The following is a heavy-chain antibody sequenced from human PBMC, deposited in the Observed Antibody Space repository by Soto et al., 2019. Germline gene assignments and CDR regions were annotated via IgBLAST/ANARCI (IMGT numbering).Heavy chain of an antibody. CDR2: IYYSGST. CDR1: GGSLRSESSY. J-gene: IGHJ4*02. V-gene: IGHV4-30-4*01. CDR3: ARVAVAGTRVDY. Sequence: SETLSLTCTVSGGSLRSESSYWTWIRQPPGKGLEWIGYIYYSGSTYYNSSLKSRLTMSIDTSKNQFSLKLSSVTAADTAVYYCARVAVAGTRVDYWGQGTLVTVSS. D-gene: IGHD6-19*01.